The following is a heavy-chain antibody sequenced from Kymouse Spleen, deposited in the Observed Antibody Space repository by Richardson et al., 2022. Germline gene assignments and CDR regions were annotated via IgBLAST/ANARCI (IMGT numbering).Heavy chain of an antibody. V-gene: IGHV4-34*01. CDR3: AREEAIVGATNYYYYGMDV. D-gene: IGHD1-26*01. J-gene: IGHJ6*02. Sequence: QVQLQQWGAGLLKPSETLSLTCAVYGGSFSGYYWSWIRQPPGKGLEWIGEINHSGSTNYNPSLKSRVTISVDTSKNQFSLKLSSVTAADTAVYYCAREEAIVGATNYYYYGMDVWGQGTTVTVSS. CDR1: GGSFSGYY. CDR2: INHSGST.